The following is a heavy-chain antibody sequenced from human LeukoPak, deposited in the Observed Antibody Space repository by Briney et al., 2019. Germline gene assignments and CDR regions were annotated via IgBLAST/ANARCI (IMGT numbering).Heavy chain of an antibody. D-gene: IGHD6-19*01. CDR3: ARVGVAGLFDY. Sequence: ASVKVSCKASGGTFSSYAISWVRQAPGQGLEWMGWISAYNGNTNYAQKLQGRVTMTTDTSTSTAYMELRSLRSDDTAVYYCARVGVAGLFDYWGQGTLVTVSS. CDR1: GGTFSSYA. V-gene: IGHV1-18*01. J-gene: IGHJ4*02. CDR2: ISAYNGNT.